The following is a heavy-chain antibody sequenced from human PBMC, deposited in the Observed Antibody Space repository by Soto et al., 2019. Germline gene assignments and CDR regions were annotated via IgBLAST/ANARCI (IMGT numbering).Heavy chain of an antibody. V-gene: IGHV3-72*01. Sequence: PGGSLRLSCVVSGFTFSDHYMDWVRQAPGKGLEWVARSRNKANSHTTEYPASVKGRFSISRDDSKNSLYLQMNSLKTEDTAVYYCTRASYDYYYYYGMDVWGQGTTVTVSS. CDR3: TRASYDYYYYYGMDV. CDR1: GFTFSDHY. J-gene: IGHJ6*02. CDR2: SRNKANSHTT.